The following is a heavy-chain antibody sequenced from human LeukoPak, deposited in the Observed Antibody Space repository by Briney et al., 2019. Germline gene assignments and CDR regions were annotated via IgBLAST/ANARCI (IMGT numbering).Heavy chain of an antibody. Sequence: GGSLRLSCAASGFTFSSYWMSWVRQAPGKGLEWVANIKQDGSEKYYVDSAKGRFTISRDNAKNSLYLQMNSLRAEDTAVYYCASLIVVVPAAYWDYYYMDVWGKGTTVTVSS. CDR3: ASLIVVVPAAYWDYYYMDV. CDR2: IKQDGSEK. CDR1: GFTFSSYW. V-gene: IGHV3-7*01. J-gene: IGHJ6*03. D-gene: IGHD2-2*01.